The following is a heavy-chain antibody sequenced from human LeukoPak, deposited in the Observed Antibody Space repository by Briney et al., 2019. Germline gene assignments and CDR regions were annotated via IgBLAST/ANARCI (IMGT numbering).Heavy chain of an antibody. CDR2: MYYSGST. J-gene: IGHJ4*02. Sequence: SETLSLTCTVSGGSISGYYWSWIRQPPGKGLEWIRYMYYSGSTNYNPSLKSRVTISVDTSKNQFSLTQSSVTAADTAVYYCARRRYTSGQVDSWGQGTLVTVSS. D-gene: IGHD6-19*01. V-gene: IGHV4-59*08. CDR1: GGSISGYY. CDR3: ARRRYTSGQVDS.